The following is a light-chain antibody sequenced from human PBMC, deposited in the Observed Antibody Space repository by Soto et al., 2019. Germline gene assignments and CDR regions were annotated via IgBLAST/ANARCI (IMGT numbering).Light chain of an antibody. J-gene: IGLJ1*01. Sequence: QSVLTQPASVSGSPGQSITISCSGTSSDVGRYNAVSWYQQHPGKVPQLMIYDVSIRPSGISDRFSASKSGNMASLTISGLQAEGEADYYCSSYTVSGSYVFGTGTKVTVL. V-gene: IGLV2-14*03. CDR1: SSDVGRYNA. CDR2: DVS. CDR3: SSYTVSGSYV.